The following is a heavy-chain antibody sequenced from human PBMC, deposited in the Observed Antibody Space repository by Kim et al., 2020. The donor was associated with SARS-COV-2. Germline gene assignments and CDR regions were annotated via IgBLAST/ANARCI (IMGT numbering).Heavy chain of an antibody. V-gene: IGHV3-9*01. Sequence: GGSLRLSCAASGFTFDDYAMHWVRQAPGKGLEWVSGISWNSGSIGYADSVKGRFTISRDNAKNSLYLQMNSLRAEDTALYYCAKEVRGSYYGWYYFDYWGQGALVTVSS. D-gene: IGHD1-26*01. CDR1: GFTFDDYA. CDR3: AKEVRGSYYGWYYFDY. CDR2: ISWNSGSI. J-gene: IGHJ4*02.